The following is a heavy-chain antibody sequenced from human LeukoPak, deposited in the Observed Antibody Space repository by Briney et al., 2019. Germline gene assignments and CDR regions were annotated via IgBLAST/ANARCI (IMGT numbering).Heavy chain of an antibody. Sequence: SETLSLTCTVSGGSISSYYWSWIRQPPGKGLEWIGYIYYSGSTNYNPSLKSRVTISVDTSKNQFSLKLSSVTAADTAVYYCATGTTGTYYYYGMDVWGQGTTVTVSS. CDR3: ATGTTGTYYYYGMDV. V-gene: IGHV4-59*08. D-gene: IGHD1-1*01. CDR1: GGSISSYY. J-gene: IGHJ6*02. CDR2: IYYSGST.